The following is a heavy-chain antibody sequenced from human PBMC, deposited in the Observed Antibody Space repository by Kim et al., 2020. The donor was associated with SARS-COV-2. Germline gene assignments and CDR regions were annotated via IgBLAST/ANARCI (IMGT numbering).Heavy chain of an antibody. Sequence: ASVKVSCKASGDTFTSYAMRWVRQAPGQGLEWMGGITAVNGTAKYAQKFQGRVTITGDASASTAYMELSSLRSEDTAVYYCARWDGQCYVGSTGVDGMDV. D-gene: IGHD2-2*01. CDR1: GDTFTSYA. J-gene: IGHJ6*01. V-gene: IGHV1-3*01. CDR3: ARWDGQCYVGSTGVDGMDV. CDR2: ITAVNGTA.